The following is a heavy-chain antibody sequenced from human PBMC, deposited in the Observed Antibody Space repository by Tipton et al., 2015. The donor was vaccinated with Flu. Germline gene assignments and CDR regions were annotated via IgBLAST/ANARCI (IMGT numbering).Heavy chain of an antibody. CDR1: GGSISSSSYY. CDR3: AREGSSWYRHWYYGMDV. CDR2: IYYSGST. D-gene: IGHD6-13*01. V-gene: IGHV4-39*07. Sequence: GLVKPSETLSLTCTVSGGSISSSSYYWGWIRQPPGKGLEWIGSIYYSGSTYYNPSLKSRVTISVDTSKNQFSLKLSSVTAADTAVYYCAREGSSWYRHWYYGMDVWGQGTTVTVSS. J-gene: IGHJ6*02.